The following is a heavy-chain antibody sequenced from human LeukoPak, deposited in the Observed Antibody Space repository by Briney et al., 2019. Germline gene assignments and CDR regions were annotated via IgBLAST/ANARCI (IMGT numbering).Heavy chain of an antibody. CDR1: GGSISSYY. V-gene: IGHV4-59*01. J-gene: IGHJ3*02. CDR2: IYYSGST. CDR3: ASETAGYSSSWGNDAFDI. D-gene: IGHD6-13*01. Sequence: SETLSLTCTVSGGSISSYYWSWIRQPPGKGLEWIGYIYYSGSTNYNPSLKSRVTISVDTSKNQFSLKLSSVTAADTAVYYCASETAGYSSSWGNDAFDIWGQGTMVTVSS.